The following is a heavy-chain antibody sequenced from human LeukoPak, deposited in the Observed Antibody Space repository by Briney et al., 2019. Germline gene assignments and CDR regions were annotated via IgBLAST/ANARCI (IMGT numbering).Heavy chain of an antibody. Sequence: SETLSLTCTVSSGSIISYFWSWIRQPAGKGLEWIGRIYTSGSTNYNPSLKSRVTMSVDTSKNQFSLKLTSVTAADTAVYYCARGSGYDPDYYYYYMDVWGKGTTVTVSS. CDR2: IYTSGST. J-gene: IGHJ6*03. V-gene: IGHV4-4*07. D-gene: IGHD5-12*01. CDR1: SGSIISYF. CDR3: ARGSGYDPDYYYYYMDV.